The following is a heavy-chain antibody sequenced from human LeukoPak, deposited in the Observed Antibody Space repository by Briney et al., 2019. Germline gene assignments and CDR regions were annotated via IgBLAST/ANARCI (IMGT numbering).Heavy chain of an antibody. J-gene: IGHJ5*02. CDR3: AGSIIVATEENWFDP. V-gene: IGHV4-34*01. Sequence: SETLSLTCAVYGGSFSGYNWSWIRQPPGKGLEWIGEINHRASTNYNPSFKSRVTISVDTSKNQFSLKLSSVTAADTAVYYCAGSIIVATEENWFDPRGQGTLVTVSS. D-gene: IGHD5-12*01. CDR2: INHRAST. CDR1: GGSFSGYN.